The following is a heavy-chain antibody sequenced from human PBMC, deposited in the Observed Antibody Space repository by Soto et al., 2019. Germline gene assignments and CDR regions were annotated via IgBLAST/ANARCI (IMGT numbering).Heavy chain of an antibody. Sequence: QVQLVQSGAEVKKPGASVKVSCKASGYTFTSYDINWVRQATGQGLEWMGWMNPNSGNTGYAQKFQGRVTMTRNTSISTAYMELSSLRSEDTAVYYCAREYYDFWSGYYFPNWFDPWGQGTLVTVSS. J-gene: IGHJ5*02. CDR1: GYTFTSYD. V-gene: IGHV1-8*01. D-gene: IGHD3-3*01. CDR2: MNPNSGNT. CDR3: AREYYDFWSGYYFPNWFDP.